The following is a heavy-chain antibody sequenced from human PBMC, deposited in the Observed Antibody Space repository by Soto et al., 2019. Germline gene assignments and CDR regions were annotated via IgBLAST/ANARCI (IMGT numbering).Heavy chain of an antibody. Sequence: PSETLSLTCTVSGGSISSNSYYWGWIRQPPGKGLEWIGSIYYSGYTYYNPSLKSRVTISVDTSKNQFSLKLSSVTAADTAVYYCARDRPGGDILTGQVWGQGTLVTVSS. D-gene: IGHD3-9*01. J-gene: IGHJ4*02. CDR1: GGSISSNSYY. CDR2: IYYSGYT. CDR3: ARDRPGGDILTGQV. V-gene: IGHV4-39*07.